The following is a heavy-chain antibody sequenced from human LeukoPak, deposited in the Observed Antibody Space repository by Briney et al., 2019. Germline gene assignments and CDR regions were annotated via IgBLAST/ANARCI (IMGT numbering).Heavy chain of an antibody. J-gene: IGHJ4*02. CDR3: AKGGPDDYVWGSYRSPQDY. Sequence: GGSLRLSCAASGFTFSSYAMSWVRQAPGKGLEWVSAISGSGGSTYYADSVKGRFTISRDNSKNTLCLQMNSLRAEDTAVYYCAKGGPDDYVWGSYRSPQDYWGQGTLVTVSS. D-gene: IGHD3-16*02. V-gene: IGHV3-23*01. CDR1: GFTFSSYA. CDR2: ISGSGGST.